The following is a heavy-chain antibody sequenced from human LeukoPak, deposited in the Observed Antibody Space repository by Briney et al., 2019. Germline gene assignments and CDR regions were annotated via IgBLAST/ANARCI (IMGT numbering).Heavy chain of an antibody. V-gene: IGHV3-11*01. CDR3: ARDRRANYYDSSGYFSSDPIDY. Sequence: GGSLRLSCAASGFTFSDYYMSWIRQAPGKGLEWVSYISSSGSTIYHADSVKGRFTISRDNAKNSLYLQMNSLRAEDTAVYYCARDRRANYYDSSGYFSSDPIDYWGQGTLVTVSS. D-gene: IGHD3-22*01. CDR2: ISSSGSTI. CDR1: GFTFSDYY. J-gene: IGHJ4*02.